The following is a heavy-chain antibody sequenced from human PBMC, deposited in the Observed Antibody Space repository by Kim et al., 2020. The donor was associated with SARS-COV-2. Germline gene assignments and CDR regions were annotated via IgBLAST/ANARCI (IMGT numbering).Heavy chain of an antibody. V-gene: IGHV3-72*01. CDR3: ARVILRYFDWLSPTALAAFDI. CDR1: GFTFSDHY. Sequence: GGSLRLSCAASGFTFSDHYMDWVRQAPGKGLEWVGRTRNKANSYTTEYAASVKGRFTISRDDSKNSLYLQMNSLKTEDTAVYYCARVILRYFDWLSPTALAAFDIWGQGTMVTVSS. D-gene: IGHD3-9*01. J-gene: IGHJ3*02. CDR2: TRNKANSYTT.